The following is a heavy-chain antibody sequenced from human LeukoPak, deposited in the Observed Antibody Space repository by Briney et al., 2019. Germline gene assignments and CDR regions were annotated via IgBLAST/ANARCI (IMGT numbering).Heavy chain of an antibody. V-gene: IGHV4-59*01. CDR2: IYYSGST. J-gene: IGHJ4*02. D-gene: IGHD5-24*01. Sequence: SETLSLTCTVSGGSLSTYYWSWIRQPPGKGLEWIGYIYYSGSTNYNPSLKSRVTISVDTSKNHFSLKLTSVTAADTAVYYCARGAGTKEMAFGHWGQGTLVTVSS. CDR3: ARGAGTKEMAFGH. CDR1: GGSLSTYY.